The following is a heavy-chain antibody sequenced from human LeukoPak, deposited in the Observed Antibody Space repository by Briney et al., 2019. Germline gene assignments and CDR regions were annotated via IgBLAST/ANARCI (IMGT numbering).Heavy chain of an antibody. D-gene: IGHD3-10*01. CDR3: ARGGSGSYFSWLDP. CDR1: XYTFTGYY. V-gene: IGHV1-2*02. Sequence: XASXYTFTGYYIHXVRQARGQGGEGMVCINPNSSCTNYAQKFQGRVTMTRDTSISTAYMELSRLRSDDTAVYYCARGGSGSYFSWLDPWGQGTLVTVSS. CDR2: INPNSSCT. J-gene: IGHJ5*02.